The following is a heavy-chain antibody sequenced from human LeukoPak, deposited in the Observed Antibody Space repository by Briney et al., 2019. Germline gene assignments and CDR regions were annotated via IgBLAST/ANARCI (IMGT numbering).Heavy chain of an antibody. V-gene: IGHV4-59*08. D-gene: IGHD3-9*01. Sequence: SETLSLTCTVSGGSISSYYWRWLRQPPGKGLEWIGYIYYSGSTNYNPSLKSRVTISVDTSKNQFSLKLSSVTAADTAVYYCARHVPYYDILTGYYPNYFDYWGQGTLVTVSS. CDR2: IYYSGST. J-gene: IGHJ4*02. CDR3: ARHVPYYDILTGYYPNYFDY. CDR1: GGSISSYY.